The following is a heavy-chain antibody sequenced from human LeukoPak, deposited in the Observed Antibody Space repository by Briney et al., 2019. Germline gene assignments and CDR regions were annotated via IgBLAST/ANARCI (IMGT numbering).Heavy chain of an antibody. J-gene: IGHJ6*03. D-gene: IGHD1-7*01. CDR2: INDSGRT. Sequence: NASETLSLTCAVYGGSFSNYYWSWIRQPPGKGLEWIGEINDSGRTNYNPSLMSRVTVSVDTSQNQFSLRLTSVTATDTAVYYCASRWNYGRNYYIDVWGNGATVSVSS. V-gene: IGHV4-34*01. CDR1: GGSFSNYY. CDR3: ASRWNYGRNYYIDV.